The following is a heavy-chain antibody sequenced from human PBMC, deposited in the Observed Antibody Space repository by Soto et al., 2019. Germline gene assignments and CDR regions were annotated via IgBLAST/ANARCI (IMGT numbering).Heavy chain of an antibody. CDR3: ARALGYCSSTSCYFSDYYYGMDV. J-gene: IGHJ6*02. CDR2: ISSSSSYT. D-gene: IGHD2-2*01. Sequence: GGSLRLSCAASGFTFSDYYMSWIRQAPGKGLEWVSYISSSSSYTNYADSVKGRFTISRDNAKNSLYLQMNSLRAEDTAVYYCARALGYCSSTSCYFSDYYYGMDVWGQGTTVTVSS. CDR1: GFTFSDYY. V-gene: IGHV3-11*06.